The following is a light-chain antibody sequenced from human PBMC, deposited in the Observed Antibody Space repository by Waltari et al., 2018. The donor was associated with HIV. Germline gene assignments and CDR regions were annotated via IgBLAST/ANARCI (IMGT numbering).Light chain of an antibody. CDR1: QTISGY. Sequence: DLQMTQSPSSLSTSIGDRVIITCRASQTISGYLNWYQQQPGKAPKLLIYAASYLQSGVPSRFSGSGSGTDFTLTISSLQPEDFATYYCQQSYSFPFTFGPGTKLEIK. V-gene: IGKV1-39*01. J-gene: IGKJ2*01. CDR2: AAS. CDR3: QQSYSFPFT.